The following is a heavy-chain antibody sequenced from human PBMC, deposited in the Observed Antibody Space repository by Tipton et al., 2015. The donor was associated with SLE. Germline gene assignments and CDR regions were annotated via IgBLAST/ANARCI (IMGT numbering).Heavy chain of an antibody. CDR1: GGSISSGDFY. J-gene: IGHJ3*02. D-gene: IGHD6-19*01. Sequence: TLSLTCTDSGGSISSGDFYWSWIRQHPGKGLEWIGYISNSGSTYYKTSLESRVTISVDTSKNQFSLKLSSVTAADTAVYYCARAVAGMGGAFDIWGQGTMVTVSS. CDR3: ARAVAGMGGAFDI. CDR2: ISNSGST. V-gene: IGHV4-31*03.